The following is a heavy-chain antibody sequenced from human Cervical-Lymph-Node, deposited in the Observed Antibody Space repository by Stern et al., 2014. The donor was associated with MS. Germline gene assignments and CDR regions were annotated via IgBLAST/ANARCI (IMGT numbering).Heavy chain of an antibody. CDR1: GFAFSSYS. D-gene: IGHD1-26*01. CDR2: IHRSSSYI. CDR3: ARDRVGRRDFDY. Sequence: EVQLVESGGGLVKPGGSLRLSCAASGFAFSSYSMHWVRQAPGQGLEWVSFIHRSSSYIYYADSVRGRFTIPHDKPNNLLDLEGNSRRAEDTAVYYCARDRVGRRDFDYWGQGTLVTVSS. J-gene: IGHJ4*02. V-gene: IGHV3-21*01.